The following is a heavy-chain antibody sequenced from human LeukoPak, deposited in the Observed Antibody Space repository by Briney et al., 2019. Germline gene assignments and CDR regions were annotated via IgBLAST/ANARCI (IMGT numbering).Heavy chain of an antibody. CDR2: INSNSGDT. CDR3: AREARGSGSYYIGMDV. CDR1: GYTFTDYY. Sequence: GASVKVSCKASGYTFTDYYIHWVRQAPGQGLEWMGWINSNSGDTYYAQKFQGRVTMTRDTSITTAYMELSRLRSDDTAVYYCAREARGSGSYYIGMDVWGQGTTVTVSS. V-gene: IGHV1-2*02. D-gene: IGHD3-10*01. J-gene: IGHJ6*02.